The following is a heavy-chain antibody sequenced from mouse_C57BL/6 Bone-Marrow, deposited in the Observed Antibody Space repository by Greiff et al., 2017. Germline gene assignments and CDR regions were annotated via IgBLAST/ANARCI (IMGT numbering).Heavy chain of an antibody. CDR3: ASNWGVPYAMDY. D-gene: IGHD4-1*02. J-gene: IGHJ4*01. Sequence: EVKLMESGGGLVKPGGSLKLSCAASGFTFSSYAMSWVRQTPEKRLEWVATISDGGSYTYYPDNVKGRFTFSRDNAKNNLYLQMSHLKSEDTTMYYCASNWGVPYAMDYWGQGTSVTVSS. V-gene: IGHV5-4*03. CDR2: ISDGGSYT. CDR1: GFTFSSYA.